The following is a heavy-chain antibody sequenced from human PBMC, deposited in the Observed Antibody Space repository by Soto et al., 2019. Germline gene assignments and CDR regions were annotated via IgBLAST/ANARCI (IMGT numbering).Heavy chain of an antibody. Sequence: GASVQVSCKASGYTFTGYYMHWVRQAPGQGLEWMGWINPNSGGTNYAQKFQGRVTMTRDTSISTAYMELSRLRSDDTAVYYCARVMYSSRASTFDYWGQGTLVTVSS. D-gene: IGHD6-19*01. CDR1: GYTFTGYY. CDR2: INPNSGGT. J-gene: IGHJ4*02. CDR3: ARVMYSSRASTFDY. V-gene: IGHV1-2*02.